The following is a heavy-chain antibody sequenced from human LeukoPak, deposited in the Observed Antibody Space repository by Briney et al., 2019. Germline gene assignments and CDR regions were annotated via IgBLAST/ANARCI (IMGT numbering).Heavy chain of an antibody. J-gene: IGHJ4*02. Sequence: SETLSLTCAVYGGSFSGYYWSWIRQPPGKGLEWIGEINHSGSTNYNPSLKSRVTISVDTSKNQFSLKLSSVTAADTAVYYCARLTRGLYSSGWWGGFDYWGQGTLVTVSS. CDR1: GGSFSGYY. D-gene: IGHD6-19*01. V-gene: IGHV4-34*01. CDR2: INHSGST. CDR3: ARLTRGLYSSGWWGGFDY.